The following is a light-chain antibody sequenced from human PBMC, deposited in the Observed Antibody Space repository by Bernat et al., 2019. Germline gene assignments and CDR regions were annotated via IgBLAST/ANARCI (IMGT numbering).Light chain of an antibody. CDR2: QDH. J-gene: IGLJ2*01. CDR3: HAWYRGSLV. V-gene: IGLV3-1*01. Sequence: SYELTQTPSVSVSPGQTATISCSGDKLGDKIVSWYQQKAGQAPVLVIYQDHKRPSGIPERFSGSNYGNTATLTVGGTQPIDEADYYCHAWYRGSLVFGGGTKLTVL. CDR1: KLGDKI.